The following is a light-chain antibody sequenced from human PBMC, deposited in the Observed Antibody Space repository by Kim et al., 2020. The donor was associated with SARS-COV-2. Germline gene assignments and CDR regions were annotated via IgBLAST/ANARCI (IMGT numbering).Light chain of an antibody. Sequence: SPGERATRSCRASQSVSSNLAWYQQKPGQAPRLRIYGASTRATGIPARFSGSGSGTEFTLTISSLQSEDFAVYYCQQYNNWPPVYTFGQGTKLEI. J-gene: IGKJ2*01. CDR3: QQYNNWPPVYT. CDR2: GAS. CDR1: QSVSSN. V-gene: IGKV3-15*01.